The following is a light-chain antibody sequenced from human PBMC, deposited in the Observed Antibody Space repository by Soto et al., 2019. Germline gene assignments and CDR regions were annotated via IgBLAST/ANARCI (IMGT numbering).Light chain of an antibody. V-gene: IGKV1-5*01. CDR1: QSISSW. CDR2: DAS. Sequence: DIQMTQSPSTLSATVGDRVTITCRASQSISSWLAWYQQKPGKAPKLLIYDASSLESGVPSRFSGSGSGTEFTLTISSLQPDDFATDYCQQYNSYSLTFGQGTKVDIK. CDR3: QQYNSYSLT. J-gene: IGKJ1*01.